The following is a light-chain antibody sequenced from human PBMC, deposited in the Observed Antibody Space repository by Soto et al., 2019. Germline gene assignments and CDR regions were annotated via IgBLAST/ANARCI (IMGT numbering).Light chain of an antibody. V-gene: IGKV3-11*01. CDR3: QQRSNWPRT. J-gene: IGKJ2*01. Sequence: EIVLTQSPATLSLSPGERATLSCRASQSVSNNLGWYQQKPGQAPRLLIYDASNRATDIPARFSGSGSGTDFNLTINSLDTDDFAVYYCQQRSNWPRTFGQGTKLEIK. CDR2: DAS. CDR1: QSVSNN.